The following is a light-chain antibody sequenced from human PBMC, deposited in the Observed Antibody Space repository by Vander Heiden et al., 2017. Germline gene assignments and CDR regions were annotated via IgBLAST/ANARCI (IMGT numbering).Light chain of an antibody. V-gene: IGKV2-28*01. CDR2: LGS. CDR1: QSLLHSNGYNY. J-gene: IGKJ1*01. CDR3: MQALQTWT. Sequence: DIVMTQSPLSLPVIPGEPASISCRSSQSLLHSNGYNYLDWYLQKPVQSPQLLIYLGSNRASGVPDRFSGSGSGTDFTLKISRVEAEDVGVYYCMQALQTWTFGQGTKVEIK.